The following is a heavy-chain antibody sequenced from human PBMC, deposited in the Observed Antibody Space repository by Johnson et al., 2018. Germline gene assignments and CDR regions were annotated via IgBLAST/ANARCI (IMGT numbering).Heavy chain of an antibody. CDR3: AGSGPGWHDY. D-gene: IGHD3-10*01. Sequence: VQLVQSGGGLIQPGGSLRLSCAASGFSVSTHFMSWVRQAPGKGLEWVSVMYNSGDTYYADSVRGRFTISRDDSKNTLGLQMSSLRADDTAVYYWAGSGPGWHDYWGQGTLVNVSS. J-gene: IGHJ4*02. CDR2: MYNSGDT. V-gene: IGHV3-53*01. CDR1: GFSVSTHF.